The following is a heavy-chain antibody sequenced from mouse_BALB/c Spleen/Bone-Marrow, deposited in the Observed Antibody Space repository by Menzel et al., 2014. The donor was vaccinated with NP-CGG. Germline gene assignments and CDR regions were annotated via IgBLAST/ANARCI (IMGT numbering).Heavy chain of an antibody. CDR1: GFTFSSYA. CDR2: ISSGGNYT. J-gene: IGHJ2*01. D-gene: IGHD5-1-1*01. V-gene: IGHV5-9-3*01. CDR3: ARPNTDYFDY. Sequence: DVQLVESGGGLVKPGGSLKLSCAASGFTFSSYAMSWIRQTPEKRLEWVATISSGGNYTYYPDSVKGRFTISRDNAKNTLYLQMSSLRSEDTAMYYCARPNTDYFDYWGQGTTLTVSS.